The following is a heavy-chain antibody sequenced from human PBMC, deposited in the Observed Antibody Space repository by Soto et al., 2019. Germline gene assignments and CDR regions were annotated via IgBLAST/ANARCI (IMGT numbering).Heavy chain of an antibody. V-gene: IGHV1-46*01. CDR1: GYTFTDYF. D-gene: IGHD4-4*01. CDR3: ARAGGLTKVYSGMDV. CDR2: INPGSGSA. J-gene: IGHJ6*04. Sequence: GASVKVSCKSSGYTFTDYFMHCMRQTPGQGLQWMGIINPGSGSATYAQKFQGRVTLTRDTSTSTVYMELSSLRSEDTAVYYCARAGGLTKVYSGMDVGVKGTTVTVSS.